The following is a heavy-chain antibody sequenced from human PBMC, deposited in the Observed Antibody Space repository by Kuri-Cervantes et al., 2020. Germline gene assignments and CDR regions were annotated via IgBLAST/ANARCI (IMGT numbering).Heavy chain of an antibody. D-gene: IGHD3-3*01. CDR3: ARVTGDYDFWSGYPQDYYYYCMDV. CDR2: IKQDGSEK. CDR1: GFTFSSYW. J-gene: IGHJ6*03. Sequence: GESLKISCAASGFTFSSYWMSWVRQAPGKGLEWVANIKQDGSEKYYVDSVKGRFTISRDNAKNSLYLQMNSLRAEDTAVYYCARVTGDYDFWSGYPQDYYYYCMDVWGKGTTVTVSS. V-gene: IGHV3-7*01.